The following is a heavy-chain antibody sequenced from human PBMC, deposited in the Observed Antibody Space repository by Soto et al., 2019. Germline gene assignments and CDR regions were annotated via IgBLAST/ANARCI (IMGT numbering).Heavy chain of an antibody. J-gene: IGHJ6*02. V-gene: IGHV3-30-3*01. CDR2: ISYDGSNK. D-gene: IGHD6-13*01. CDR1: GFTFSSYA. CDR3: ARDQAAAAGTDYYYGMDV. Sequence: GGSLRLSCAASGFTFSSYAMHWVRQAPGKGLEWVAVISYDGSNKYYADSVKGRFTISRDNSKNTLYLQMNSLRAEDTAVYYCARDQAAAAGTDYYYGMDVWGQGTTVTVSS.